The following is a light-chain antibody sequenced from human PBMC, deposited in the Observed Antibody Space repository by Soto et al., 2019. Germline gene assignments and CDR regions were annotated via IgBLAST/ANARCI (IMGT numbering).Light chain of an antibody. V-gene: IGKV3D-20*02. CDR2: GAS. CDR3: QQRSNWPPGLT. CDR1: QSVSFSY. J-gene: IGKJ4*01. Sequence: EIVLTQSPGTLSLSPGERATLSCRASQSVSFSYLAWYQQKPGQAPRLLIYGASSRATGIPDRFSGSGSGTDFTLTISSLEPEDFAVYYCQQRSNWPPGLTFGGGTKVEIK.